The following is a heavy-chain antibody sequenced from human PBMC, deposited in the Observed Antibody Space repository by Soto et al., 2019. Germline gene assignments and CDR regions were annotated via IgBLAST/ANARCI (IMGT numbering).Heavy chain of an antibody. J-gene: IGHJ6*02. Sequence: GESLKISCEAYGVTSTNYWIGWVRQMPGKGLEWMGIIYPDDSDTRYSPSFRGRVTTSADKSTNTAYLQWNSLQTSDTAMYYCARQSNGWIWYYYGMDVWGQGTTVPVSS. D-gene: IGHD6-19*01. V-gene: IGHV5-51*01. CDR2: IYPDDSDT. CDR1: GVTSTNYW. CDR3: ARQSNGWIWYYYGMDV.